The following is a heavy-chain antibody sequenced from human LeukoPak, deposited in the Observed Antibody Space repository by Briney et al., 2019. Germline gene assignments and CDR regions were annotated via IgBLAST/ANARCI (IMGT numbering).Heavy chain of an antibody. CDR3: AIPADYDYVWGSYRPFDY. J-gene: IGHJ4*02. V-gene: IGHV1-69*01. CDR2: IIPIFGAA. D-gene: IGHD3-16*02. Sequence: SVKVSCKASGGTFSSYAISWVRQAPGQGLEWMGGIIPIFGAANYAQKFQGRVTITADESTSTAYMELSSLRSEDTAVYYCAIPADYDYVWGSYRPFDYWGQGTLVAVSS. CDR1: GGTFSSYA.